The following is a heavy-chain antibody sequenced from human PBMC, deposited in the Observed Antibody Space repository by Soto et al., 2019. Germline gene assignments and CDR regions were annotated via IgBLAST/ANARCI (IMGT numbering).Heavy chain of an antibody. D-gene: IGHD3-10*01. CDR3: VRDLDGSGSYYNDY. J-gene: IGHJ4*02. CDR2: ISAYNGNI. Sequence: ASVKVSCKASGYMFISYGINWVRQAPGQGLEWMGWISAYNGNIKYAQNLQGRVTMTTDTSTSTAYMEMRSLRSDDTAVYYCVRDLDGSGSYYNDYWGPGTLVTVSS. CDR1: GYMFISYG. V-gene: IGHV1-18*01.